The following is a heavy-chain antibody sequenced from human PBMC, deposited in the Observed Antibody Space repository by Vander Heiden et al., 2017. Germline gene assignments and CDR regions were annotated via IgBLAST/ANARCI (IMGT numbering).Heavy chain of an antibody. CDR2: IYYTGST. J-gene: IGHJ4*02. V-gene: IGHV4-59*01. CDR3: ARYYCGSNRLGFDY. CDR1: GGSISSYY. D-gene: IGHD2-21*01. Sequence: QVQLQESGPGLVKPSETLSLTCTVSGGSISSYYWSWIRQPPGKGLEWIGYIYYTGSTNYNPSLKTRVTMSVDTSKNQFSLKLSSVTAADTAVYYCARYYCGSNRLGFDYWGQGTLVTVSS.